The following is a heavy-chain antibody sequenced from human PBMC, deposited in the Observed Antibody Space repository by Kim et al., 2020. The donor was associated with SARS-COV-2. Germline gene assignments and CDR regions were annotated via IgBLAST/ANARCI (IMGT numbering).Heavy chain of an antibody. V-gene: IGHV4-59*01. J-gene: IGHJ4*02. D-gene: IGHD6-19*01. CDR3: ARDSGWLQPIDS. Sequence: YNPSPKSRVTISLEPSKNPFSLKLSSVTAADTAMYYCARDSGWLQPIDSWGQGTLVTVSS.